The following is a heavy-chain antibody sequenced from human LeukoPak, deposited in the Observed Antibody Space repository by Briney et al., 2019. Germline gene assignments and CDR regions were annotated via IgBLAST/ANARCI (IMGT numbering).Heavy chain of an antibody. CDR1: GGSISSSSYY. Sequence: SETLSLTCTVSGGSISSSSYYWGWIRQPPGKGLEWIGSIYYSGSTYYNPSPKSRVTISVDTSKNQFSLKLSSVTAADTAVYYCARMYSSSWFDAFDIWGQGTMVTVSS. V-gene: IGHV4-39*07. CDR3: ARMYSSSWFDAFDI. D-gene: IGHD6-13*01. J-gene: IGHJ3*02. CDR2: IYYSGST.